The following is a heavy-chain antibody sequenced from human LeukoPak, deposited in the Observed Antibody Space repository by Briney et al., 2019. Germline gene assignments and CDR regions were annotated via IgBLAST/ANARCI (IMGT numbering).Heavy chain of an antibody. CDR2: MNPNSGNT. D-gene: IGHD3-10*01. V-gene: IGHV1-8*01. CDR1: GYTFTSYD. J-gene: IGHJ4*02. Sequence: ASVKVSCKASGYTFTSYDINWVRQATGQGLEWMGWMNPNSGNTGYAQKFQGRVTMTRNTSISTAYMELSSLRSEDTAVYYCARGFLGYYGSGSSFDYWGQGTLVTVSS. CDR3: ARGFLGYYGSGSSFDY.